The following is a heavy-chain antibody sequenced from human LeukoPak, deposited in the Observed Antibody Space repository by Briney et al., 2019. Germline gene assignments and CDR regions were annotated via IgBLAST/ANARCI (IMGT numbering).Heavy chain of an antibody. CDR1: GGSLNSPNYY. V-gene: IGHV4-39*01. J-gene: IGHJ5*02. CDR2: IYYTGTT. D-gene: IGHD3-10*01. Sequence: SETLSLTCIVSGGSLNSPNYYWGWIRQPPGKGLEWIGTIYYTGTTYYNPSLKSRLTISVDTSKNQFSLRLTSVTAADTAVYYCARHDYYGSLNWFDPWGQGTLITVSS. CDR3: ARHDYYGSLNWFDP.